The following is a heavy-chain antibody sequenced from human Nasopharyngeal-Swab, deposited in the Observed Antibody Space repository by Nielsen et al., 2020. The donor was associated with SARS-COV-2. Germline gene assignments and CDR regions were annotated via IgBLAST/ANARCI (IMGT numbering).Heavy chain of an antibody. V-gene: IGHV4-34*01. J-gene: IGHJ6*03. CDR3: ARVGGLWSAGFYYYYMDV. Sequence: WIRQPPGKGLEWIGEINHSGSTNYNPSLKSRVTISVDTSKNQFSLKLSSVTAADTAVYYCARVGGLWSAGFYYYYMDVWGKGTTVTVSS. CDR2: INHSGST. D-gene: IGHD3-3*01.